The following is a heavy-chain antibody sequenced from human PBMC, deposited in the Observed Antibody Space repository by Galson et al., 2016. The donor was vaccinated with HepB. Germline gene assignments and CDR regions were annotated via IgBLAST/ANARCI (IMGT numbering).Heavy chain of an antibody. J-gene: IGHJ6*02. V-gene: IGHV6-1*01. Sequence: FAIPGDSVSSNSATWNWIRHSPSRGLEWLGRTYYRSKWYNDYALSVKSRITINPDTSKNQFSLQLNSVTPEYTAVYYCARVRSGYSGYANPYYYGMDVLGQGTTVTVSS. D-gene: IGHD5-12*01. CDR1: GDSVSSNSAT. CDR3: ARVRSGYSGYANPYYYGMDV. CDR2: TYYRSKWYN.